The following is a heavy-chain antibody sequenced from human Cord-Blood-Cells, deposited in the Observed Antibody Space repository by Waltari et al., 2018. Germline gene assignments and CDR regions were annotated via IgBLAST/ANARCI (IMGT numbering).Heavy chain of an antibody. D-gene: IGHD3-3*01. V-gene: IGHV1-2*02. Sequence: QVQLVQSGAEVKKPGASVKVSCKASGYTFTGYYMHWVRQAPGQGLEWMGWINPNSGGTNYAQKLQGRVTMTRDTSISTAYMELSRLRSDDTAVYYCARGGVRFLEWLLRGWFDPWGQGTLVTVSS. J-gene: IGHJ5*02. CDR3: ARGGVRFLEWLLRGWFDP. CDR1: GYTFTGYY. CDR2: INPNSGGT.